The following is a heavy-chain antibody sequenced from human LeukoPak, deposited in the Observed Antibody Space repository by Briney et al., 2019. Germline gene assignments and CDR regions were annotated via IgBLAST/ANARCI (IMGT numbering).Heavy chain of an antibody. D-gene: IGHD6-19*01. Sequence: GGSLRLSCAASGFTFSSYSMNWVRQAPGKGLEWVSSISSSSSYIYYADAVKGRFTISRDNAKNSLYLQMNSLRAEDTAVYYCARVLAVGFDYWGQGTLVTVSS. CDR3: ARVLAVGFDY. CDR2: ISSSSSYI. CDR1: GFTFSSYS. J-gene: IGHJ4*02. V-gene: IGHV3-21*01.